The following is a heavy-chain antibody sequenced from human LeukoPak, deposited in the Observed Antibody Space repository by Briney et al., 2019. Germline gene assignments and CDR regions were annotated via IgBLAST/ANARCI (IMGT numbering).Heavy chain of an antibody. CDR3: ARVRCSGGSCYYDY. D-gene: IGHD2-15*01. J-gene: IGHJ4*02. V-gene: IGHV3-48*03. CDR2: ISSSGSTI. CDR1: GFTFRSYE. Sequence: GGSVTLSCAASGFTFRSYEKNGVCRARGRGGEGGSYISSSGSTIYYADSVKGRFTISRDNAKNSLYLQMNSLRAEDTAVYYCARVRCSGGSCYYDYWGQGTLDTVSS.